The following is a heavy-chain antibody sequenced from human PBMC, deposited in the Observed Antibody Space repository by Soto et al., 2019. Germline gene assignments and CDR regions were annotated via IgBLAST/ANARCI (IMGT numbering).Heavy chain of an antibody. Sequence: GGSLRLSCAASGFTFSSYAMHWVRQAPGKGLEWVAVISYDGSNKYYADSVKGRFTISRGNSKNTLYLQMNSLRAEDTAVYYCARDYGYYYDSSGYPVQHWGQGTLVTVSS. CDR1: GFTFSSYA. CDR3: ARDYGYYYDSSGYPVQH. J-gene: IGHJ1*01. CDR2: ISYDGSNK. V-gene: IGHV3-30-3*01. D-gene: IGHD3-22*01.